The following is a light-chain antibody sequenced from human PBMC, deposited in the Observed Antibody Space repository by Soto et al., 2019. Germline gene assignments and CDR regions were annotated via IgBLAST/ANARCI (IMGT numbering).Light chain of an antibody. V-gene: IGLV2-14*01. Sequence: QSALTQPASVSGSPGQSITISCIGTSGDVGAYNYVSWYQQHPGQAPKLVIYDVSNRPSGVSNRFSGSKSGNTASLTISGLQAEDEADYYCNSHTSSSTPYVFGTGTKVTVL. CDR2: DVS. CDR1: SGDVGAYNY. J-gene: IGLJ1*01. CDR3: NSHTSSSTPYV.